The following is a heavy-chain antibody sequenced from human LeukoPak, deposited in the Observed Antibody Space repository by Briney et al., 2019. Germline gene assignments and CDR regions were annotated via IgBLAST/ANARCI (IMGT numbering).Heavy chain of an antibody. V-gene: IGHV4-31*03. D-gene: IGHD1-1*01. CDR2: IYYSGST. J-gene: IGHJ3*02. Sequence: SETLSLTCTVSGGSISSGGYYWSWILQHPGKGLEWIGYIYYSGSTYYNPSLKSRVTISVDTSKNQFSLKLSSVTAADTAVYYCARWDTTGTTADAFDIWGQGTMVTVSS. CDR3: ARWDTTGTTADAFDI. CDR1: GGSISSGGYY.